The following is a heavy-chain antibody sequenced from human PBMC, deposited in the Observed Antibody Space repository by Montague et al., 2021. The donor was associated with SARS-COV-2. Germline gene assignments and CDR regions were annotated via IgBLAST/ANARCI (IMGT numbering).Heavy chain of an antibody. V-gene: IGHV6-1*01. J-gene: IGHJ4*02. D-gene: IGHD2-2*01. CDR1: GDSVAGDIAT. CDR3: ARIPVGSKYYFDF. CDR2: TYYMSKWYN. Sequence: CAISGDSVAGDIATCSWIRQSPSLDPEWLGGTYYMSKWYNDYAESVKSRITIDPDTSKHQFSLHLNSVTPEDTAVYYCARIPVGSKYYFDFWGQGTLVTVSS.